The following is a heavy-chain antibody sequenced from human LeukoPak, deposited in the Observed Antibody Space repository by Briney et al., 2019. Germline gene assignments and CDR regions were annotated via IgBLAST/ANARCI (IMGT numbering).Heavy chain of an antibody. CDR2: INHSGST. J-gene: IGHJ3*02. CDR3: ARAVVGPDAFDI. V-gene: IGHV4-34*01. Sequence: SETLSLTCAVCGGSFSGYYWSWIRQPPGKGLEWIGEINHSGSTNYNPSLKSRVTISVDTSKNQFSLKLSSVTAADTAVYYCARAVVGPDAFDIWGQGTMVTVSS. CDR1: GGSFSGYY. D-gene: IGHD2-21*01.